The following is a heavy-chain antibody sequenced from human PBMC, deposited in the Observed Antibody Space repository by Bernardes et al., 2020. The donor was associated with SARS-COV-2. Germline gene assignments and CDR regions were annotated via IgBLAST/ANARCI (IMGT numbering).Heavy chain of an antibody. V-gene: IGHV3-53*01. CDR2: IYNSGKT. Sequence: GGSLRLSCAASGLSVSTEFMSWVRQAPGKGLEWLSVIYNSGKTYYADALKGRFTISRDNSKNILYLQMDSLRVEDTAFYYCAREPQESPDIRSGYFDYWGRGTLVTVAS. D-gene: IGHD2-21*02. J-gene: IGHJ4*02. CDR1: GLSVSTEF. CDR3: AREPQESPDIRSGYFDY.